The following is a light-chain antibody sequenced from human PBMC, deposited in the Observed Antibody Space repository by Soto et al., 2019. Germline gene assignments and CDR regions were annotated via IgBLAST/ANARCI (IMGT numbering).Light chain of an antibody. CDR2: DVS. CDR3: SSHTSSSTSYV. J-gene: IGLJ1*01. V-gene: IGLV2-14*01. CDR1: SSEVGGYNY. Sequence: QSVLTQPASVAGSPGQSSTISCAGTSSEVGGYNYVSWYQQHPGKAPKLMIYDVSNRPSGVSNRFSGSKSANTASLTISGLQAEDEADYYCSSHTSSSTSYVFGTGTKVTVL.